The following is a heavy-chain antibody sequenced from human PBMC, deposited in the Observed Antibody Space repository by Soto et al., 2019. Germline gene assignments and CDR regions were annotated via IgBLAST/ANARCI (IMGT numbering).Heavy chain of an antibody. CDR2: IIPVFGTA. CDR3: ARDRWGSYSFDS. D-gene: IGHD1-26*01. CDR1: GGVFRNYA. Sequence: QVQLVQSGAEVKKPGSSVKVSCKASGGVFRNYAINWVRQAPRQGLEWMGGIIPVFGTADYPQKFRGRVTITADESTTTAYMELTSLKTEDTAVYFCARDRWGSYSFDSWGQGTLVTVAS. J-gene: IGHJ5*01. V-gene: IGHV1-69*01.